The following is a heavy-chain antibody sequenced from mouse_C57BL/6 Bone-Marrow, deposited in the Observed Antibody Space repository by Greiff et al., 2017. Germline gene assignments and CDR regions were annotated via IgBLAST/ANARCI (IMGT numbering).Heavy chain of an antibody. Sequence: EVMLVESGGDLVKPGGSLKLSCAASGFTFSSYGMSWVRQTPDKRLEWVATISSGGSYTYYPDSVKGRFTLSRDNAKTTLYLQMSSLKSDDTDMYYRSGGLGYFDYWGQGTTLTVSS. D-gene: IGHD3-2*02. V-gene: IGHV5-6*01. CDR3: SGGLGYFDY. J-gene: IGHJ2*01. CDR2: ISSGGSYT. CDR1: GFTFSSYG.